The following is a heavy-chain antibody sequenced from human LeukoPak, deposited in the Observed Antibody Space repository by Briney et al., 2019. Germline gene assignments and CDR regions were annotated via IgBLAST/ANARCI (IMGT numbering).Heavy chain of an antibody. Sequence: SVKVSCKASGGTFSSYAISWVRQAPGQGLEWMGGIIPIFGTANYAQKFQGRATITTDESTSTAYMELSSLRSEDTAVYYCAREAWFGELSYFDYWGQGTLVTVS. CDR2: IIPIFGTA. CDR1: GGTFSSYA. J-gene: IGHJ4*02. D-gene: IGHD3-10*01. V-gene: IGHV1-69*05. CDR3: AREAWFGELSYFDY.